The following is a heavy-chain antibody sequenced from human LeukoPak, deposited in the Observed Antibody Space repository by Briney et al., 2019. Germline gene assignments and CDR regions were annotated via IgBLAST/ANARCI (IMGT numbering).Heavy chain of an antibody. CDR2: ISGSGGST. CDR1: GFTFSSYA. Sequence: GGSLRLSCAASGFTFSSYAMSWVRQAPGKGLEWVSAISGSGGSTYYADSVKGRFTISRDNAKNSLYLQMNSLRAEDTALYYCARCSSWYGYYYYMDVWGKGTTVTVSS. V-gene: IGHV3-23*01. D-gene: IGHD6-13*01. CDR3: ARCSSWYGYYYYMDV. J-gene: IGHJ6*03.